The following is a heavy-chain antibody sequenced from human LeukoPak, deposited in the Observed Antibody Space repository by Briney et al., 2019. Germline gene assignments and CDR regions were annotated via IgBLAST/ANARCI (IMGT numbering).Heavy chain of an antibody. J-gene: IGHJ4*02. CDR1: GFTFSSYS. V-gene: IGHV3-48*02. Sequence: PGGSLRLSCVASGFTFSSYSMSWVRQTPGKGLEWVSYISGGGSTIYYADFVKGRFTISRDNAKSSLYLLMNSLRDEDRAVYYCARDLTGGNDYWGQGTLVTVSS. D-gene: IGHD1-20*01. CDR2: ISGGGSTI. CDR3: ARDLTGGNDY.